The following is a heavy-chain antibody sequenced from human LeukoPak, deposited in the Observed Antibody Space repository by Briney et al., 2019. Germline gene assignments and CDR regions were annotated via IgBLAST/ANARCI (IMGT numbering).Heavy chain of an antibody. Sequence: GGSLRLSCTASGFTFSSYSMNWVRQAPGKGLEWVSSITGISTYMYYTDSVKGRFTISRDNAKNSLYLQMNSLSAEDTAVYYCARVKSVPAARDSSLGIDYWGQGTLVTVSS. J-gene: IGHJ4*02. CDR1: GFTFSSYS. V-gene: IGHV3-21*01. D-gene: IGHD2-2*01. CDR3: ARVKSVPAARDSSLGIDY. CDR2: ITGISTYM.